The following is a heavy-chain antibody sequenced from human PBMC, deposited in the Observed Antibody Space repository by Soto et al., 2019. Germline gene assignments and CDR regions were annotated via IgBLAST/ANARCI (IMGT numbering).Heavy chain of an antibody. CDR2: ISTDNGNT. CDR1: GYTFTSSG. J-gene: IGHJ6*02. V-gene: IGHV1-18*01. D-gene: IGHD6-13*01. Sequence: ASVKVSCKASGYTFTSSGISWVRQAPGQGLEWLGWISTDNGNTNYAQHLQGRVTISADKSISTAYLQWSSLKASDTAMYYCARHRALSSSWPGYYYYYGMDVWGQGTTVTVSS. CDR3: ARHRALSSSWPGYYYYYGMDV.